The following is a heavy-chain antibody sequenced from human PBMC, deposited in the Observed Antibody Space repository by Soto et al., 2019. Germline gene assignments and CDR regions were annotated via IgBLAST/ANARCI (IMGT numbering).Heavy chain of an antibody. V-gene: IGHV1-2*02. CDR3: GRGRSCQIVVFY. Sequence: GASVKVSCKASGYTFTGHYIHWVRQAPEQGPEWMGEIGPESGATRYAQKFQGRVTMTRDMSITTVYMELNNLSPDDTAVYYCGRGRSCQIVVFYWGQGTPVTVSS. CDR1: GYTFTGHY. J-gene: IGHJ4*02. D-gene: IGHD1-26*01. CDR2: IGPESGAT.